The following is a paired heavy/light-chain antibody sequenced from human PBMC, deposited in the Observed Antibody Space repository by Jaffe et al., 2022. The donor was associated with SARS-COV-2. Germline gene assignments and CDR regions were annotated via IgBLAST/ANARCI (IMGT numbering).Heavy chain of an antibody. D-gene: IGHD6-19*01. CDR3: ARDSNDYISGFLDY. Sequence: QVQLVESGGGVVQPGRSRRLSCAASGFTFSSYAMHWVRQAPGKGLEWVAVISNDGGNKYYADSVKGRLTISRDNSKNTLNMQINSLRAEDTALYYCARDSNDYISGFLDYWGQGILVTVSS. CDR2: ISNDGGNK. V-gene: IGHV3-30-3*01. J-gene: IGHJ4*02. CDR1: GFTFSSYA.
Light chain of an antibody. Sequence: DIVMTQTPLSLPVTPGEPASISCRSSQSLLDSDDGNTYLDWYLQKPGQSPQLLIYSLSYRASGVPDRFSGSGSDTDFTLKISRVEAEDVGVYYCMQRIDFPYTFGQGTKLEIK. CDR3: MQRIDFPYT. CDR1: QSLLDSDDGNTY. CDR2: SLS. J-gene: IGKJ2*01. V-gene: IGKV2-40*01.